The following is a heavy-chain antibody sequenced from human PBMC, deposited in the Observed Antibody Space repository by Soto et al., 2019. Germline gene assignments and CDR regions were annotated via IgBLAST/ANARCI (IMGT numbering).Heavy chain of an antibody. J-gene: IGHJ4*02. CDR3: ARGKGETNYYDSSGYYYYY. CDR1: GGSFSGYY. CDR2: INHSGST. V-gene: IGHV4-34*01. Sequence: SETLSLTCSVYGGSFSGYYWSWIRQPPGKGLEWIGEINHSGSTNYNPSLKSRVTISVDTSKNQFSLKLSSVTAADTAVYYCARGKGETNYYDSSGYYYYYWGQGPLVTVSS. D-gene: IGHD3-22*01.